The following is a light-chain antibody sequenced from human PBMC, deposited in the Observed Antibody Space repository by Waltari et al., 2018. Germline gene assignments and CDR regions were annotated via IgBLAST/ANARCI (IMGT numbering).Light chain of an antibody. CDR3: QQYANLPLT. CDR1: QDIRKN. Sequence: DIQKTQAPSFLSAAVGERGTITCQASQDIRKNLNWFHQKPGKAPNVLTFDASNSQAAVPSSFSGSGSGTDFAFTIGSLQPEDIGTYYCQQYANLPLTFGEGPGWRSN. CDR2: DAS. J-gene: IGKJ4*01. V-gene: IGKV1-33*01.